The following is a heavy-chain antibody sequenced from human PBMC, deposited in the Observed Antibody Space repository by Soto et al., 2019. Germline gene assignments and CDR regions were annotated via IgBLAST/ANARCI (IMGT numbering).Heavy chain of an antibody. Sequence: VQLVESGGGLVQPGRSLRLSCAASGFTFDDYAMHWVRQAPGKGLEWVSGISWNSGSIGYADSVKDRFTISRDNAKNSLYLQMNSLRAEDTALYYCAKASGGSIAATFDYWGQGTLVTVSS. J-gene: IGHJ4*02. V-gene: IGHV3-9*01. CDR2: ISWNSGSI. D-gene: IGHD6-6*01. CDR1: GFTFDDYA. CDR3: AKASGGSIAATFDY.